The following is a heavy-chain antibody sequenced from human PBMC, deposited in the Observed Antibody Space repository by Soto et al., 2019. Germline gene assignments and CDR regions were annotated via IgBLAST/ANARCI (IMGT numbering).Heavy chain of an antibody. V-gene: IGHV4-59*01. CDR3: ASYYDILTGFDY. CDR2: IYYSGST. Sequence: SETLSLTCTVSGGSISSYYWSWIRQPPGKGLEWIGDIYYSGSTNYNPSLKSRVTISVDTSKNQFSLKLSSVTAADTAVYYCASYYDILTGFDYWGQGTLVTVS. CDR1: GGSISSYY. J-gene: IGHJ4*02. D-gene: IGHD3-9*01.